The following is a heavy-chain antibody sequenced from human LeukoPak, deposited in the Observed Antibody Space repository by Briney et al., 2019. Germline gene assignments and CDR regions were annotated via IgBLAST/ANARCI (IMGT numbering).Heavy chain of an antibody. CDR2: IRYDGSNK. D-gene: IGHD6-13*01. CDR1: GFTFSNYA. CDR3: ARDFFAPGTPAANYMDV. J-gene: IGHJ6*03. Sequence: GGSLRLSCAASGFTFSNYAIHWVRQAPGKGLEWVAFIRYDGSNKYYVDSVKGRFTISRDNSKNTLYLQMNSLRAEDTAVYYCARDFFAPGTPAANYMDVWGKGTTVTASS. V-gene: IGHV3-30*02.